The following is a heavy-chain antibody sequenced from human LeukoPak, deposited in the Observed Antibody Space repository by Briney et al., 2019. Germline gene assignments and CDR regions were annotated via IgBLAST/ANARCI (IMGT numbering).Heavy chain of an antibody. CDR3: GLRGCSV. D-gene: IGHD2-15*01. V-gene: IGHV3-30-3*01. J-gene: IGHJ4*02. CDR2: ISYDGSNK. CDR1: GFTFSSYA. Sequence: GGSLNLSCAASGFTFSSYAMHWVRQAPGKGLEWVAVISYDGSNKYYADSVKGRFTTSRDNSKNTLYLQMNSLRAEDTAVYYCGLRGCSVWGQGTLVTVSS.